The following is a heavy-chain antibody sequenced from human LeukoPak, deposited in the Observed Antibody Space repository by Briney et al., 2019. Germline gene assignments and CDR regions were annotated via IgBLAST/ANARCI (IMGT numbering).Heavy chain of an antibody. J-gene: IGHJ6*03. CDR3: ARVDRGYYYYYYYMDV. V-gene: IGHV3-21*01. D-gene: IGHD3-10*01. CDR1: GFSFSRYN. Sequence: PGGSLRFSCAASGFSFSRYNMNWVRQAPGKGLEWVSSISSSPSYIYYADSVKGRFTISRDDAKNSLYLQMNSLRAEDTAVYYCARVDRGYYYYYYYMDVWGKGTTVIVSS. CDR2: ISSSPSYI.